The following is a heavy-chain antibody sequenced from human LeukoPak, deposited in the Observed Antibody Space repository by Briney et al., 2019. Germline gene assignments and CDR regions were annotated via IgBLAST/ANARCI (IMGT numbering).Heavy chain of an antibody. CDR2: IRYSGTT. Sequence: SETLSPTCTVSGGSISSTYDHWDWIRQPPGKGLEWMGSIRYSGTTYYNPSLKGRVTIFVETSNNQFSLRLSSVTAADTAVYYCARRLHYFDYWGQGSLVTVSS. D-gene: IGHD2-21*02. CDR1: GGSISSTYDH. V-gene: IGHV4-39*01. CDR3: ARRLHYFDY. J-gene: IGHJ4*02.